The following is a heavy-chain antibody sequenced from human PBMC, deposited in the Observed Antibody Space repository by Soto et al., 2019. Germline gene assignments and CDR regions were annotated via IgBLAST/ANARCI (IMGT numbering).Heavy chain of an antibody. CDR2: RIPIVTTT. J-gene: IGHJ3*02. V-gene: IGHV1-69*11. CDR3: ATEVAADGTFRAAVFDI. D-gene: IGHD6-13*01. CDR1: GGTFSNHA. Sequence: QVHLVQSGAEVKKPGSSVKGSCKAPGGTFSNHAINWVRQAPGQGLEWMGRRIPIVTTTNYAQEFQGRVTMTADEAKSTAYLELSSLEHDDTAVYYCATEVAADGTFRAAVFDIWGQGTLVTVSS.